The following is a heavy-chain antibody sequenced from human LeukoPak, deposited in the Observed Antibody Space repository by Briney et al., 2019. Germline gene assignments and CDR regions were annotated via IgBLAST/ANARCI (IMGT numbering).Heavy chain of an antibody. J-gene: IGHJ4*02. Sequence: ASVKVSCKASGYTFSGYYMHWVRQAPGQGLEWMGRINPNSGGTNYAQKFQGRVTITADKSTSTACMELSSLRSEDTAVYYCARDPVISAEDYWGQGTLVTVSS. CDR2: INPNSGGT. CDR3: ARDPVISAEDY. D-gene: IGHD2/OR15-2a*01. V-gene: IGHV1-2*06. CDR1: GYTFSGYY.